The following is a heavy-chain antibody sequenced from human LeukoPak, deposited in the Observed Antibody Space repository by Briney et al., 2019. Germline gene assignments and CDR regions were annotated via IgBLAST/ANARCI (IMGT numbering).Heavy chain of an antibody. Sequence: GGSLRLSCAASDFSVNNNYVDWVRQAPGKGLEWVSCMDNFGIKTYADSVQGRFTVSGDSSRNMVFLQMNSLRVEDTAVYYCAGGKYYGSGTRPGYLGYWGLGTMVTVSS. D-gene: IGHD3-10*01. CDR2: MDNFGIK. J-gene: IGHJ4*02. CDR3: AGGKYYGSGTRPGYLGY. CDR1: DFSVNNNY. V-gene: IGHV3-53*01.